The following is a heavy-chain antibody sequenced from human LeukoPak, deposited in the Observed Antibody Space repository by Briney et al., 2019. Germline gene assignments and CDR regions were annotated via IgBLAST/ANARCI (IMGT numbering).Heavy chain of an antibody. CDR1: GGTFSSYA. V-gene: IGHV1-69*04. CDR2: IIPIFGIA. D-gene: IGHD2-2*02. CDR3: ASSYCSSTSCYMGGGGTYYFDY. J-gene: IGHJ4*02. Sequence: SVKVSCKASGGTFSSYAMSWVRQAPGQGLEWMGRIIPIFGIANYAQKFQGRVTITADKSTSTADMELSSLRSGDTAVYYCASSYCSSTSCYMGGGGTYYFDYWGQGTLVTVSS.